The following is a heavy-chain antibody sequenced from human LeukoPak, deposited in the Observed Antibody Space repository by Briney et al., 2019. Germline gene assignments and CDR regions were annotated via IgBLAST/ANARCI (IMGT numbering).Heavy chain of an antibody. Sequence: SETLSLTCAVYGGSFSGYYWSWIRQPPGKGLEWIGEINHSGSTNYNPSLKSRVTISVDTSKSQFSLKLSSVTAADTAVYYCARRNSRITIFGVVNGYNWFDPWGQGTLVTVSS. D-gene: IGHD3-3*01. CDR3: ARRNSRITIFGVVNGYNWFDP. CDR2: INHSGST. V-gene: IGHV4-34*01. J-gene: IGHJ5*02. CDR1: GGSFSGYY.